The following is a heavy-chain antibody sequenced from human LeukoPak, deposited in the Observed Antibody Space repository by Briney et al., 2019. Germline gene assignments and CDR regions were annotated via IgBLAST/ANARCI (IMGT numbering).Heavy chain of an antibody. CDR1: GGTFSSYA. V-gene: IGHV1-69*13. CDR2: IIPIFGTA. Sequence: XVKVSCKASGGTFSSYAISWVRQAPGQGVEWMGGIIPIFGTANYAQKFQGRVTINGEESTSTAYMELSSLRSEDTAVYYCAMDFDYWGQGTLVTVSS. J-gene: IGHJ4*02. CDR3: AMDFDY.